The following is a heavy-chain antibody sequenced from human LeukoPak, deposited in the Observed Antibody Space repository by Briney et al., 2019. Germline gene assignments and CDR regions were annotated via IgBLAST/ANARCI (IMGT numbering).Heavy chain of an antibody. D-gene: IGHD5-12*01. CDR1: GGTFSSYA. Sequence: SVKVSCKASGGTFSSYAISWVRQAPGQGLEWMGGIIPIFGTANYAQKFQGRVTITADESTSTAYMELSSLRSEDTAVHYCARIKDGYDYWFDPWGQGTLVTVSS. J-gene: IGHJ5*02. CDR3: ARIKDGYDYWFDP. V-gene: IGHV1-69*13. CDR2: IIPIFGTA.